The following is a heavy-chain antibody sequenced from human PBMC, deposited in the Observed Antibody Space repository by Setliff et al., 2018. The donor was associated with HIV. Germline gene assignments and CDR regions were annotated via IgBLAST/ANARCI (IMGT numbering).Heavy chain of an antibody. CDR1: GGSINDQY. J-gene: IGHJ4*02. CDR2: IDYSEST. D-gene: IGHD5-12*01. V-gene: IGHV4-59*11. CDR3: GRWGHGYNSYDH. Sequence: SETLSLTCTVPGGSINDQYFSWIRQPPGKGLEWIGSIDYSESTKYNPSLNSRVTMSVDTSKNQFSLTLRSLTAADTAVYYCGRWGHGYNSYDHWGQGTLVTVSS.